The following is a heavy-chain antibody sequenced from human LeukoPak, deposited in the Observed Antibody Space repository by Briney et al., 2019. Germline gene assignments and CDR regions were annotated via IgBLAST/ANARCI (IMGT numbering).Heavy chain of an antibody. Sequence: PGGSLRLSCAASGFTFSSYAMSWVRQAPGKGLEWVSAISGSGGSTYYADSVKGRFTISRDNSKNTLYLQMNSLRAEDTAVYYCAKVNGVFIANWNDVAVDYWGQGTLVTVSS. CDR1: GFTFSSYA. CDR2: ISGSGGST. CDR3: AKVNGVFIANWNDVAVDY. J-gene: IGHJ4*02. D-gene: IGHD1-1*01. V-gene: IGHV3-23*01.